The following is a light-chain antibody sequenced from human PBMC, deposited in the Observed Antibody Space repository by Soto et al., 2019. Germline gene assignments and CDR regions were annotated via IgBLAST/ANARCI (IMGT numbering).Light chain of an antibody. CDR1: SSDVGSSNF. J-gene: IGLJ7*02. V-gene: IGLV2-23*01. Sequence: QSALTQPASVSGSPGQSLTISCTGTSSDVGSSNFVSWYQQHPGKAPKLIIYEGSRRPSGVSGRFSGSKSGNAASLTISGPRVEDGVIYSCSSFQVTPPFFVFGGGTKRPAL. CDR3: SSFQVTPPFFV. CDR2: EGS.